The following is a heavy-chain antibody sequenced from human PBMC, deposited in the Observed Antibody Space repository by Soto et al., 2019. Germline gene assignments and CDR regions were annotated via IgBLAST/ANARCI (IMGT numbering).Heavy chain of an antibody. CDR2: IIPIFGTA. CDR3: AGARYSSGWYRDYYYYYGMDV. CDR1: GGTFSIYA. Sequence: ASVKVSCKASGGTFSIYAISWVRQAPGQGLEWMGGIIPIFGTANYAQKFQGRVTITADESTSTDYMELSSLRSEDTAVYYCAGARYSSGWYRDYYYYYGMDVWGQGTTVTVSS. D-gene: IGHD6-19*01. J-gene: IGHJ6*02. V-gene: IGHV1-69*13.